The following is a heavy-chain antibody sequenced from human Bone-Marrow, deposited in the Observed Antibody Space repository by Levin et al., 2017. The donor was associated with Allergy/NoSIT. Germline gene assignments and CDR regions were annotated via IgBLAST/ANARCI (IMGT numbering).Heavy chain of an antibody. CDR2: INSDGSST. D-gene: IGHD1-26*01. CDR1: GFTFSSYW. CDR3: ASSIVGATKGDY. V-gene: IGHV3-74*01. J-gene: IGHJ4*02. Sequence: TGGSLRLSCAASGFTFSSYWMHWVRQAPGKGLVWVSRINSDGSSTSYADSVKGRFTISRDNAKNTLYLQMNSLRAEDTAVYYCASSIVGATKGDYWGQGTLVTVSS.